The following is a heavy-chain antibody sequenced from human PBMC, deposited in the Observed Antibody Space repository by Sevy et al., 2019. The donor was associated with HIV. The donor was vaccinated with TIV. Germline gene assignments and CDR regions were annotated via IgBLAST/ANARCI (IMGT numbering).Heavy chain of an antibody. CDR3: ARAGGWGNINHSNQILDI. CDR1: EFIFTGYW. D-gene: IGHD3-16*01. V-gene: IGHV3-7*01. CDR2: IDQDGSDK. J-gene: IGHJ3*02. Sequence: GGSLRLSCAASEFIFTGYWMNWVRQAPGKGLEWVANIDQDGSDKRYVDSVRGRFTISRDNANNFLYLQMSNLRADDTAVYYCARAGGWGNINHSNQILDIWGHGTKVTVSS.